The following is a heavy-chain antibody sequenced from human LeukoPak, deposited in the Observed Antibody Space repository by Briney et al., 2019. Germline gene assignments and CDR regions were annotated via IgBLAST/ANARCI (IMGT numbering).Heavy chain of an antibody. CDR2: IKQDGSEK. CDR3: ARSRFLQKELSPIFDY. J-gene: IGHJ4*02. V-gene: IGHV3-7*03. Sequence: SGGSLRLSCAASGFTFSSYWMSWVRQAPGKGLEWVANIKQDGSEKYYVDSVKGRFTISRDNAKNSLYLQMNSLRAEDTAVYYCARSRFLQKELSPIFDYWGQGTLVTVSS. D-gene: IGHD3-16*02. CDR1: GFTFSSYW.